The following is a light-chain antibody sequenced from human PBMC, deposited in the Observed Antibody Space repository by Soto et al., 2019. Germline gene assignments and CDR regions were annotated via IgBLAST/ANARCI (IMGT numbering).Light chain of an antibody. CDR3: QQYYTNSWS. CDR1: QSLLHSNGYNY. Sequence: DIVLKQSPLAVSVTPGAPASISCRSSQSLLHSNGYNYLAWYQHKPGQPPKMLIYWASIRESGVPDRFSGSGSGTDFTLTISSLQSEDVAVYYCQQYYTNSWSFGQGTKVDIK. V-gene: IGKV4-1*01. CDR2: WAS. J-gene: IGKJ1*01.